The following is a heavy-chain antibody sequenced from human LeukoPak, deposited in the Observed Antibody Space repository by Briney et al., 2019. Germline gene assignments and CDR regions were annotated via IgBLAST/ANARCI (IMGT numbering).Heavy chain of an antibody. CDR2: IRYDGSNK. Sequence: GGSLRLSCAASGFTFSSYGMHWVRQAPGKGLKWVAFIRYDGSNKYYADSVKGRFTISRDNSKNTLYLQMNSLRAEDTAVYYCAKMEVAGTAGDYWGQGTLVTVSS. CDR3: AKMEVAGTAGDY. J-gene: IGHJ4*02. CDR1: GFTFSSYG. V-gene: IGHV3-30*02. D-gene: IGHD6-19*01.